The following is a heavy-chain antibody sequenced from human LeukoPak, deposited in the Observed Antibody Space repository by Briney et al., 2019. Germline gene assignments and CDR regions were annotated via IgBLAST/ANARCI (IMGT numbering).Heavy chain of an antibody. V-gene: IGHV5-51*01. Sequence: GESLKISCRGSGYTFVDYWSGWVRQMPGKGLEWIGFIYPSDSDTRYSPSFQGQVTISADATMNTAFLQWSSLKASDTAMYYCARPHSSSRNDAFDIWGQGTMVTVSS. J-gene: IGHJ3*02. CDR3: ARPHSSSRNDAFDI. CDR2: IYPSDSDT. CDR1: GYTFVDYW. D-gene: IGHD6-13*01.